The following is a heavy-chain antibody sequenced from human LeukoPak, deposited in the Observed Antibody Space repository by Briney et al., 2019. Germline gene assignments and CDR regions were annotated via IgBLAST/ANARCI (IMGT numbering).Heavy chain of an antibody. CDR3: ARLGNSRDKGLDY. CDR1: GDSISSGGYY. J-gene: IGHJ4*02. D-gene: IGHD5-24*01. Sequence: SQTLSLTCTVSGDSISSGGYYWSWIRQPPGKGLEWIGYIYYSGSTYYNPSLKSRVTISVDMSKNQFSLKLSSVTAADTAVYYCARLGNSRDKGLDYWGQGTLVTVSS. CDR2: IYYSGST. V-gene: IGHV4-61*08.